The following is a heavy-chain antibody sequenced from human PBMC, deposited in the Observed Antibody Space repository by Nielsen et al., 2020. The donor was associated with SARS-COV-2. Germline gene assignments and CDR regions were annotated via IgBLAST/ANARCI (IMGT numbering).Heavy chain of an antibody. CDR2: ISYDGSNK. V-gene: IGHV3-30*04. CDR1: GFTFSSYA. Sequence: GESLKISCAASGFTFSSYAMHWVRQAPGKGLEWVAVISYDGSNKYYADSVKGRFTISRDNSKNTLYLQMNSLRAEDTAVYYCAKDRDLGTIDYWGQGTLVTVSS. CDR3: AKDRDLGTIDY. D-gene: IGHD7-27*01. J-gene: IGHJ4*02.